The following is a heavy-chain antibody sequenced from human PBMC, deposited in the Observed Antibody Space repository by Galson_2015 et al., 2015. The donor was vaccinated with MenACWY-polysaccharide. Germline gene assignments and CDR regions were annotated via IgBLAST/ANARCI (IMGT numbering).Heavy chain of an antibody. Sequence: SLRLSCAASGFTFDDYAMHWVRHAPGKGLEWVSGISWNSGSIGYADSVKGRFTISRDNAKNSLYLQMNSLRAEDTALYYCAKDQQDCSSTSCYRGENAFDIWGQGTMVTVSS. D-gene: IGHD2-2*02. V-gene: IGHV3-9*01. J-gene: IGHJ3*02. CDR2: ISWNSGSI. CDR1: GFTFDDYA. CDR3: AKDQQDCSSTSCYRGENAFDI.